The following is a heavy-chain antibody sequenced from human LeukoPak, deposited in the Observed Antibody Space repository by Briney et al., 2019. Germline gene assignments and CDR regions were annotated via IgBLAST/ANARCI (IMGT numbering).Heavy chain of an antibody. V-gene: IGHV3-23*01. Sequence: GGSLRLSCEASGFTFSTYTMNWVRQAPGEGMEWVSSIVGSGSITFYADSVKGRFTTSRDNSKNTLYLQMNSLRAEDTAVYYCAKDVTTLTTPGDYWGQGTLVTVSS. CDR3: AKDVTTLTTPGDY. CDR1: GFTFSTYT. CDR2: IVGSGSIT. J-gene: IGHJ4*02. D-gene: IGHD4-11*01.